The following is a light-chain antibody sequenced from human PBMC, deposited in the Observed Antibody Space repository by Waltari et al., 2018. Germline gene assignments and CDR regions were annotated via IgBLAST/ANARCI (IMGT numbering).Light chain of an antibody. CDR3: QQYFTTPLT. CDR1: QSIFSSSNNDNY. V-gene: IGKV4-1*01. CDR2: WAS. J-gene: IGKJ4*01. Sequence: DFVMTQSQDSLPVSLGEGAPIACKSSQSIFSSSNNDNYLAWSQQKPGQSPTRLISWASLREYGVPDRFSGSGSGTDFSLTISGVQAEDVAVYYCQQYFTTPLTFGGGTKVEIK.